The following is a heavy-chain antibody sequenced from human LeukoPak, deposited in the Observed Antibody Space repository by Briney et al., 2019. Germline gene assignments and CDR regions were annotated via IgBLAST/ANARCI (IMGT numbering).Heavy chain of an antibody. V-gene: IGHV3-11*03. CDR1: GFTFSDYY. CDR3: ARQVRDVPGAFDI. CDR2: ISSSSTYT. J-gene: IGHJ3*02. Sequence: GGSLRLSCAASGFTFSDYYMSWIRQAPGKGLEWVSYISSSSTYTDYADSVKGRFTISSDKAKNSLYLQMNSLRAEDTAVYYCARQVRDVPGAFDIWGQGTMVTVSS. D-gene: IGHD5-24*01.